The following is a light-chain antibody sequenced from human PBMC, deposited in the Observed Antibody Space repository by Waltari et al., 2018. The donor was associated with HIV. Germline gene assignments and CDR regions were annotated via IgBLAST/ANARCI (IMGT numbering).Light chain of an antibody. CDR1: SSNIESNT. Sequence: QSVLTQPSSASGTPGQRVAISCSGSSSNIESNTVNWNQQLPGTAPKLLVYSNNQRPSGVPDRISGSKSGTSASLAISGLQSEDEADYYCAAWDDSLNGWVFGGGTKLTVL. J-gene: IGLJ3*02. V-gene: IGLV1-44*01. CDR3: AAWDDSLNGWV. CDR2: SNN.